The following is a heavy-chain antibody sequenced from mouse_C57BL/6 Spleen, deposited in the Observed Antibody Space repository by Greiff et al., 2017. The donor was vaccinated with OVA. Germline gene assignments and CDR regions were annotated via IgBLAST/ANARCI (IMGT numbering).Heavy chain of an antibody. V-gene: IGHV1-80*01. Sequence: LVESGAELVKPGASVKISCKASGYAFSSYWMNWVKQRPGKGLEWIGQIYPGDGDTNYNGKFKGKATLTADKSSSTAYMQLSSLTSEDSAVYFCARGDGNYLYYAMDYWGQGTSVTVSS. CDR2: IYPGDGDT. CDR3: ARGDGNYLYYAMDY. D-gene: IGHD2-1*01. J-gene: IGHJ4*01. CDR1: GYAFSSYW.